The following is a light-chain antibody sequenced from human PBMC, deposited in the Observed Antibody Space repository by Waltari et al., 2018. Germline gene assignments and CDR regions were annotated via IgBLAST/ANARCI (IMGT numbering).Light chain of an antibody. CDR1: SSDVGGYNY. Sequence: QSALTQPRSVSGSPGQSVTISCTGTSSDVGGYNYVSWYQQYPGKAPKLVIFDVPRLPSGVPDRFSGSNSGNTASLTSSGLQAEDEADYYCCSYAGSYPHWVFGGGTKLTVL. CDR3: CSYAGSYPHWV. CDR2: DVP. J-gene: IGLJ3*02. V-gene: IGLV2-11*01.